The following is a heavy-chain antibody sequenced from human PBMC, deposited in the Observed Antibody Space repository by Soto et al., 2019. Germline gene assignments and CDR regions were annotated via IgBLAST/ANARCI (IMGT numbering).Heavy chain of an antibody. J-gene: IGHJ4*02. D-gene: IGHD6-13*01. V-gene: IGHV1-18*01. CDR1: GYTFTSYG. CDR2: ISAYNGNT. CDR3: ARDQDSTEIAAAGTGYFDY. Sequence: ASVKVSCKASGYTFTSYGISWVRQAPGQGLEWMGWISAYNGNTNYAQKLQGRVTMTTDTSTSTAYMELRSLRSDDTAVYYCARDQDSTEIAAAGTGYFDYWGQGTLVTVSS.